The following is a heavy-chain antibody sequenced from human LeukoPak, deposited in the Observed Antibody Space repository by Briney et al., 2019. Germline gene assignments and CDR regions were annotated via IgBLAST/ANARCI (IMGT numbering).Heavy chain of an antibody. CDR1: GFTFDDYA. CDR2: IGWNSGGI. J-gene: IGHJ4*02. D-gene: IGHD6-13*01. V-gene: IGHV3-9*01. Sequence: GRSLRLSCAASGFTFDDYAMHWVRQAPGKGLEWVSGIGWNSGGIVYADSVKGRFTISRDNAKKSLYLQMNSLGAEDTALYYCVKVTAAGSVDHWGQGTLVTVSS. CDR3: VKVTAAGSVDH.